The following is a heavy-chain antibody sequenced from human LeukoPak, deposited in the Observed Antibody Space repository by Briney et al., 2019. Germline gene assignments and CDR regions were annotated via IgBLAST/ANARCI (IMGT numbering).Heavy chain of an antibody. J-gene: IGHJ3*02. V-gene: IGHV3-30-3*01. D-gene: IGHD3-3*01. CDR1: GFTFSSYA. CDR3: ARDYYDFWSGYSAHDAFDI. CDR2: ISYDGSNK. Sequence: GRSLRLSCSASGFTFSSYAMHWVRQAPGKGLEWGAVISYDGSNKYYADSVKGRFTISRDNSKNTLYLQMNSLRAEDTAVYYCARDYYDFWSGYSAHDAFDIWGQGTMVTVSS.